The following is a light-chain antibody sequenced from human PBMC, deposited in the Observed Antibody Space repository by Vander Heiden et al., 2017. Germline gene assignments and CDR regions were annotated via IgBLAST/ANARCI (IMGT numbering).Light chain of an antibody. V-gene: IGLV3-21*02. Sequence: YVLPHSPPLPAAPGQTARLTCAATYIASHTVALYQQNPGHTPALVIYADYDRPSGIPERFSCAKSGTTATLTISRVEAGDEADYYCQVWATSSDHPVFGGGAKLTVL. CDR1: YIASHT. CDR2: ADY. J-gene: IGLJ3*02. CDR3: QVWATSSDHPV.